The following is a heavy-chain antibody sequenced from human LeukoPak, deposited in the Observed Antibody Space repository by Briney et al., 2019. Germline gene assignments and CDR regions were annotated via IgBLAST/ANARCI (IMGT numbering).Heavy chain of an antibody. CDR3: AKAGTLYCSGGSCYGDYGRDV. CDR1: GFTFSSYG. D-gene: IGHD2-15*01. V-gene: IGHV3-30*18. CDR2: ISYDGSNK. J-gene: IGHJ6*02. Sequence: PGRSLRLSCAASGFTFSSYGMHWVRQAPGKGLEWVAVISYDGSNKYYADSVKGRFTISRGNSKNTLYLQMNSLRAEDTAVYYCAKAGTLYCSGGSCYGDYGRDVWGQGTTVTVSS.